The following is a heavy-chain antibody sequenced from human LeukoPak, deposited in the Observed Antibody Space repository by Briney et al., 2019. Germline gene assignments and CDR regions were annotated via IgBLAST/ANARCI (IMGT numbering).Heavy chain of an antibody. CDR1: GYTLTELS. D-gene: IGHD3-16*02. V-gene: IGHV1-24*01. Sequence: ASVKVSCKVSGYTLTELSMHWVRQAPGKGLEWMGGFDPEDGETIYAQKFQGRVTMTEDTSTDTAYMELSSLRSEDTDVYYCATDPRRYDYVWGSYRPTQSFDYWGQGTLVTVSS. CDR2: FDPEDGET. CDR3: ATDPRRYDYVWGSYRPTQSFDY. J-gene: IGHJ4*02.